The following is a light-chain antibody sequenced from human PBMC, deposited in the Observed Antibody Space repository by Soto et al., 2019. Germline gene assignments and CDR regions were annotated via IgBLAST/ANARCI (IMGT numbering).Light chain of an antibody. CDR2: GAS. J-gene: IGKJ1*01. CDR3: QQYNNWPPWT. Sequence: EIVMTQSPATLSVSPGERATLTCRASQSVSSNLAWYQQKPGQAPRLLTHGASTRATGIPARFSGSGSGTEFTLTISSLQSEDVAVYHCQQYNNWPPWTFGQGTKVEIK. CDR1: QSVSSN. V-gene: IGKV3-15*01.